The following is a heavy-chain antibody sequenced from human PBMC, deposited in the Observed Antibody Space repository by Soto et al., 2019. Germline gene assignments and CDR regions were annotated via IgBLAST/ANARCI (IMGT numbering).Heavy chain of an antibody. V-gene: IGHV1-46*01. D-gene: IGHD3-3*01. Sequence: QVHLVQSGAEVKKPGASVKVSCKASGYTLTRSYMHWLRQATAQGLEWMGIINPSGGTTSYAQKFQGRVTLTRDTSTSTVYMELSDLRSDDTAVYFCARDRSILEWSYFDYWGQGTLVTVSS. J-gene: IGHJ4*02. CDR1: GYTLTRSY. CDR3: ARDRSILEWSYFDY. CDR2: INPSGGTT.